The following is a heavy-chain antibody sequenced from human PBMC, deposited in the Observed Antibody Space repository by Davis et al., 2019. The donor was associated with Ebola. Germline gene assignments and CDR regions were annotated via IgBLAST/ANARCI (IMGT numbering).Heavy chain of an antibody. CDR1: GFTFSSYG. CDR3: AKDGKLRLGELSFYFDY. J-gene: IGHJ4*02. D-gene: IGHD3-16*02. CDR2: ISYDGSNK. Sequence: PGGSLRLSCAASGFTFSSYGMHWVRQAPGKGLEWVAVISYDGSNKYYADSVKGRFTISRDNSKNTLYLQMNSLRAEDTAVYYCAKDGKLRLGELSFYFDYWGQGTLVTVSS. V-gene: IGHV3-30*18.